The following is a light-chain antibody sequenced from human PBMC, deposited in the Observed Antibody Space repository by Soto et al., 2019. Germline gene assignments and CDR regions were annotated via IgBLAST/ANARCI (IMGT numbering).Light chain of an antibody. CDR2: KAS. CDR1: QTISSW. V-gene: IGKV1-5*03. Sequence: DIQMTQSPSTPSGSVGARVTITCRAGQTISSWLAWYQQKPGKAPKLLIYKASTLKSGVPSRFSGSGSGTEFTLTISSLQPDDFATYYCQHYNSYSEAFGQGTKVDIK. J-gene: IGKJ1*01. CDR3: QHYNSYSEA.